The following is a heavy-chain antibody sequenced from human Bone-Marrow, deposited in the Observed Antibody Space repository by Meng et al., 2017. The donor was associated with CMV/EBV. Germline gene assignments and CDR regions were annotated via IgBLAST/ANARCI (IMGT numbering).Heavy chain of an antibody. J-gene: IGHJ3*02. CDR3: ARDRTGYSSSTDAFDI. CDR1: GGFVSSGSYY. V-gene: IGHV4-61*01. Sequence: ESLKISCTVSGGFVSSGSYYWSWIRQPPGKGLEWIGYIYYSGSTNYNPSLKSRVTISVDTSKNQFSLRLSSVTAADTAVYYCARDRTGYSSSTDAFDIWGQGPMVTGSS. CDR2: IYYSGST. D-gene: IGHD6-13*01.